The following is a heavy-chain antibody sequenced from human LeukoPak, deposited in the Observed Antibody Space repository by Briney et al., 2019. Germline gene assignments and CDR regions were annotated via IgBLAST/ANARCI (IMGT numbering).Heavy chain of an antibody. V-gene: IGHV1-69*13. CDR1: GGTFSTSG. CDR3: ARGGGLQFQSDSMDV. D-gene: IGHD4-11*01. J-gene: IGHJ6*02. Sequence: SVKVSCKTSGGTFSTSGISWVRQAPGQGLEWMGGIIPIFGTTKYAQKFQGRVTITADESTSTAYMELSSLRSEDTALYFCARGGGLQFQSDSMDVWGQGTTVTVSS. CDR2: IIPIFGTT.